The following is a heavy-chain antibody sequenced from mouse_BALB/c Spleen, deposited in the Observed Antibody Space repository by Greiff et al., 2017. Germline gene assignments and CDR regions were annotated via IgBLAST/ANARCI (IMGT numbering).Heavy chain of an antibody. D-gene: IGHD1-2*01. V-gene: IGHV1-87*01. Sequence: QVQLQQSGAELARPGASVKLSCKASGYTFTSYWMQWVKQRPGQGLEWIGAIYPGDGDTRYTQKFKGKATLTADKSSSTAYMQLSSLASEDSAVYYCARSDYGSYFDYWGQGTTLTVSS. CDR2: IYPGDGDT. J-gene: IGHJ2*01. CDR1: GYTFTSYW. CDR3: ARSDYGSYFDY.